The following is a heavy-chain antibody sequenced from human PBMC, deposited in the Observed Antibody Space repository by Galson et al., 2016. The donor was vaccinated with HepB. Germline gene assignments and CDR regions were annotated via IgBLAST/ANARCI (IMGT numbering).Heavy chain of an antibody. CDR1: GYTFTTYG. CDR3: ARGTVYYYDSSGYRSYYYYGMDV. V-gene: IGHV1-3*01. CDR2: INAGNGNT. D-gene: IGHD3-22*01. J-gene: IGHJ6*02. Sequence: SVKVSCKASGYTFTTYGISWFRQAPGQRLEWMGWINAGNGNTKYSQKFQGRVTITRDTSASTAYMEVSSLRSEDTAVYYCARGTVYYYDSSGYRSYYYYGMDVWGQGTTVTVSS.